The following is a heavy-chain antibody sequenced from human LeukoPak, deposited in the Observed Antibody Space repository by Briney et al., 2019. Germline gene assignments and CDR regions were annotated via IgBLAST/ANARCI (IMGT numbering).Heavy chain of an antibody. CDR1: GGSISSGSYY. CDR3: ARETNGYYDH. V-gene: IGHV4-61*02. Sequence: SQTLSLTRTVSGGSISSGSYYGSWIRQPAGKGREWIGRIYPSGSTNYNHSLKSRVTISVDTSKNQFSLKLSSVTAADTAVYFCARETNGYYDHWGQGTLVTVSS. CDR2: IYPSGST. D-gene: IGHD3-22*01. J-gene: IGHJ4*02.